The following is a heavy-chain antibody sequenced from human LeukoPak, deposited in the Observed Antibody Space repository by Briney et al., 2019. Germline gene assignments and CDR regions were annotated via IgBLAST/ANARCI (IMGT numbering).Heavy chain of an antibody. J-gene: IGHJ4*02. CDR3: ARSGKADYYDSSGYPDY. CDR2: IIPIFGTA. CDR1: GYTFTGYY. Sequence: GASVKVSCKASGYTFTGYYMHWVRQAPGQGLEWMGGIIPIFGTANYAQKFQGRVTITADKSTSTAYMELSRLRSEDTAVYYCARSGKADYYDSSGYPDYWGQGTLVTVSS. V-gene: IGHV1-69*06. D-gene: IGHD3-22*01.